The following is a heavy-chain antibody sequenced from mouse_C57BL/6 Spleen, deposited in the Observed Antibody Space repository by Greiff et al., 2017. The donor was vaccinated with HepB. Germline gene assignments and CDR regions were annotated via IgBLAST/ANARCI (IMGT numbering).Heavy chain of an antibody. Sequence: EVKVVESGGGLVKPGGSLKLSCAASGFTFSSYTMSWVRQTPEKRLEWVATICGGGGNTYYPDSVKGRFTISRDNAKNTLYLQMSSLRSEDTALYYCARSSYDYDGGFFADWGQGTLVTVSA. J-gene: IGHJ3*01. D-gene: IGHD2-4*01. CDR3: ARSSYDYDGGFFAD. CDR1: GFTFSSYT. CDR2: ICGGGGNT. V-gene: IGHV5-9*01.